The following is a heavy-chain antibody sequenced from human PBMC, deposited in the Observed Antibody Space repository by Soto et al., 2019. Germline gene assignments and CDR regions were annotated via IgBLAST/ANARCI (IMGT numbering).Heavy chain of an antibody. D-gene: IGHD6-19*01. CDR3: ASRDGVAGNWYFDL. CDR1: GGSISSSSYY. Sequence: SETLSLTCTVSGGSISSSSYYWGWIRQPPGKGLEWIGSIYYSGSTYYNPSLKSRVTISVDTSKNQFSLKLSSVTAADTAVYYCASRDGVAGNWYFDLWGRGTLVTVSS. CDR2: IYYSGST. V-gene: IGHV4-39*01. J-gene: IGHJ2*01.